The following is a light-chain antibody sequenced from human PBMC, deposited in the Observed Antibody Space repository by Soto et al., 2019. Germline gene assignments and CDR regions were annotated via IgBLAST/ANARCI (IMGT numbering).Light chain of an antibody. J-gene: IGLJ2*01. CDR1: SSDVGGYDY. V-gene: IGLV2-11*01. CDR2: DVT. CDR3: CSYAGSQTVI. Sequence: QSVLTQPRSVSGSPGQSVTISCAGTSSDVGGYDYVSWYQQHPDKVPKILIFDVTKRPSGVPARFTGSKSGNTASLTISGLQADDEADYYCCSYAGSQTVIFGGGTKLTVL.